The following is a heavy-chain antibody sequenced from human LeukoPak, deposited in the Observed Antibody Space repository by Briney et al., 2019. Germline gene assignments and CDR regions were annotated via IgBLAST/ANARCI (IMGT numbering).Heavy chain of an antibody. CDR3: ARDRDDAFDI. Sequence: MSSETLSLTCAVYGGSFSGYYWSWIRQPPGKGLEWIGEINHSGSTNYNPSLKSRVTISVDTSKNQFSLKLSSVTAADTAVYYCARDRDDAFDIWGQGTMVTVSS. CDR2: INHSGST. CDR1: GGSFSGYY. V-gene: IGHV4-34*01. J-gene: IGHJ3*02.